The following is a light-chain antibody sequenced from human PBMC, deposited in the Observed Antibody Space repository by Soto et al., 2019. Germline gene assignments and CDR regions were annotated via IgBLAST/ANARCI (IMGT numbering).Light chain of an antibody. CDR3: QQYGSSPPWT. Sequence: EIVLTQSPGTLSLSPGQRATLSCRASQSVSSSYLAWYQQKPGQAPRLLIXGASSRATGIPDRFSGSVSGTDFTLTISRLEPEDFAVYYGQQYGSSPPWTFGQGTKVDIK. J-gene: IGKJ1*01. V-gene: IGKV3-20*01. CDR2: GAS. CDR1: QSVSSSY.